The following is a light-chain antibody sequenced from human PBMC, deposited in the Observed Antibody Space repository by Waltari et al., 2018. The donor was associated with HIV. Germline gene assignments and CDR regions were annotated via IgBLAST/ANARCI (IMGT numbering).Light chain of an antibody. CDR3: QQRSNWPPLT. V-gene: IGKV3-11*01. Sequence: EIVLTQSPATLFLSPGERAPLSCRASQSVGSYLAWYQQKPGQAPRLLIYDASSRPTGIPARFSGSGSGTDFTLTISSLQPEDFAVYYCQQRSNWPPLTFGGGTKVGIK. J-gene: IGKJ4*01. CDR2: DAS. CDR1: QSVGSY.